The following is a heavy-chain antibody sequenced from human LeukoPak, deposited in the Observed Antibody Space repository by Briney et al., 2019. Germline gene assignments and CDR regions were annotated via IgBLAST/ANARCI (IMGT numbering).Heavy chain of an antibody. Sequence: KPSETLSLTCAVYGGSFSGYYWSWIRQPPGKVLEWIGEINHSGSTNYNPSLKSRVTISVDTSKNQFSLKLSSVTAADTAVYYCAREGGGSNRCLDWGQGTLVTVSS. J-gene: IGHJ1*01. CDR3: AREGGGSNRCLD. D-gene: IGHD3-16*02. CDR1: GGSFSGYY. V-gene: IGHV4-34*01. CDR2: INHSGST.